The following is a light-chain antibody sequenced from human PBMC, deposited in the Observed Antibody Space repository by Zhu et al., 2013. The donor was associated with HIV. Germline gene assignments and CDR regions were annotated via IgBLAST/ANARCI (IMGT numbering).Light chain of an antibody. V-gene: IGKV1-13*02. Sequence: AVQLTQSPSSLSASVGDTITISCRASQDIKNGLAWYQQKPGNPPNLLIYDGSTLESGVPYRFSGSGSGTEFTLTITSLQPEDFATYYCQHVNENAAFGPGTKVDV. J-gene: IGKJ3*01. CDR3: QHVNENAA. CDR1: QDIKNG. CDR2: DGS.